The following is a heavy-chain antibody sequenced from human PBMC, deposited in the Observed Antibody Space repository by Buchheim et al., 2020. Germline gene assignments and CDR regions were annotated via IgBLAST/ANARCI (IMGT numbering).Heavy chain of an antibody. D-gene: IGHD3-16*02. CDR3: ARELMITFGGVIVSYYFDY. CDR2: ISSSSSYI. CDR1: GFTFSSYS. Sequence: EVQLVESGGGLVKPGGSLRLSCAASGFTFSSYSMNWVRQAPGKGLEWVSSISSSSSYIYYADSVKGRFTISRDNAKKSLYLQMNSLRAEDTAVYYCARELMITFGGVIVSYYFDYWGQGTL. J-gene: IGHJ4*02. V-gene: IGHV3-21*01.